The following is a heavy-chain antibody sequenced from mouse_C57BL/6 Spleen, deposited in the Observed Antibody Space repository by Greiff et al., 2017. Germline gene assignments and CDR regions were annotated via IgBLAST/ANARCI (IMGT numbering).Heavy chain of an antibody. Sequence: QVQLQQPGAELVMPGASVKLSCKASGYTFTSYWMHWVKQRPGQGLEWIGEIDPSDSYTNYNQKFKGKSTLTVDKSSSTAYMQLSSLTSDDSAVYCCARPSSSPDYVDYWGQGTTLTVSS. V-gene: IGHV1-69*01. CDR2: IDPSDSYT. J-gene: IGHJ2*01. CDR1: GYTFTSYW. CDR3: ARPSSSPDYVDY. D-gene: IGHD1-1*01.